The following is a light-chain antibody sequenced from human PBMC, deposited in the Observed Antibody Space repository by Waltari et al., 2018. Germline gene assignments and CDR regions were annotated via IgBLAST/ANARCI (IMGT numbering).Light chain of an antibody. V-gene: IGLV4-69*01. CDR1: SGHSNHA. CDR2: VNSDGSH. CDR3: QTGGFGIWV. J-gene: IGLJ3*02. Sequence: QLLLTQSPSAYASLVASVKLTCTVHSGHSNHATAWHQQHPHKGPRYVMKVNSDGSHSKGDGIPDRFSGSSSGAERYLTISSLQSEDEADYYCQTGGFGIWVFGGGTKLTVL.